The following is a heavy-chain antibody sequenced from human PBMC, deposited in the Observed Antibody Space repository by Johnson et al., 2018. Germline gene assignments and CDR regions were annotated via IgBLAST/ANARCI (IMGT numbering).Heavy chain of an antibody. Sequence: VQLVETGPGLVKPSETLSLTCTVSGGSISSYYWSWIRQPPGKGLEWIGYIYYSGSTDYNPSLKSRFTISVDTSKRHFSLMLSSVTAADTAVYYFARWRSGLYSVLDHYYYMDVWGKGTTVTVSS. CDR3: ARWRSGLYSVLDHYYYMDV. J-gene: IGHJ6*03. CDR1: GGSISSYY. V-gene: IGHV4-59*01. D-gene: IGHD1-26*01. CDR2: IYYSGST.